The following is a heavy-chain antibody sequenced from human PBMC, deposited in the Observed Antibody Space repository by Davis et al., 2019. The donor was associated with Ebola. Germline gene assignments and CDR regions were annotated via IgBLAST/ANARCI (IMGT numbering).Heavy chain of an antibody. CDR3: AKDGAFTIFGVVIIPSYGMDV. V-gene: IGHV3-23*01. Sequence: GESLKISCAASGFIFSNYDMTWVRQAPGKGLEWVSTISSSGSSTYSADSVRGRFTISRDNSKNTLYLQMNSLRAEDTAVYYCAKDGAFTIFGVVIIPSYGMDVWGQGTTVTVSS. CDR2: ISSSGSST. J-gene: IGHJ6*02. D-gene: IGHD3-3*01. CDR1: GFIFSNYD.